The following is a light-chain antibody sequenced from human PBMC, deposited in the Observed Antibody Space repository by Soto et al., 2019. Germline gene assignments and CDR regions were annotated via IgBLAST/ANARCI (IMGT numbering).Light chain of an antibody. Sequence: DIQMTQSPSFVSASIGDRVTITCRASQGIGSWLAWYQQVPGRAPRLLIFPASPFQSGVSSRFCGSGSGTDFTLTITSLQPEDFATYFCLQANNFPVTFGEGTKVEMK. CDR2: PAS. CDR1: QGIGSW. CDR3: LQANNFPVT. J-gene: IGKJ4*01. V-gene: IGKV1-12*01.